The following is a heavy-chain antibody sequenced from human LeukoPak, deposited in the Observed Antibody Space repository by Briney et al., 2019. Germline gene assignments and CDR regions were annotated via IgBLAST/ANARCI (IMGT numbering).Heavy chain of an antibody. J-gene: IGHJ4*02. CDR3: ARCRTGSCYYFDH. Sequence: SETLSLTCTVSGGSITSDYWSWIRQPAGKGLEWIGRLYSSGSTNYNPSLKSRVTMTADTSMNQFSLKLSSVTAADTAVYYCARCRTGSCYYFDHWGQGTLVTVSS. CDR2: LYSSGST. CDR1: GGSITSDY. V-gene: IGHV4-4*07. D-gene: IGHD2-15*01.